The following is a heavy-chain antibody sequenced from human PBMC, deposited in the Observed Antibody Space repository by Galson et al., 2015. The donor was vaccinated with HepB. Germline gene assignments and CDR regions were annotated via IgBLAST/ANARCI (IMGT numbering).Heavy chain of an antibody. CDR3: ARDPNSPSRGYHFDF. J-gene: IGHJ4*02. Sequence: AISGDSVSHNSAGWSWVRQSPSRGLEWLGRTYFRSNWNPDYSSSVKGRVTITPDTSTNQLSLQLDSVTPEDTAVYYCARDPNSPSRGYHFDFWGPGTLVIVSS. V-gene: IGHV6-1*01. CDR2: TYFRSNWNP. D-gene: IGHD3-10*01. CDR1: GDSVSHNSAG.